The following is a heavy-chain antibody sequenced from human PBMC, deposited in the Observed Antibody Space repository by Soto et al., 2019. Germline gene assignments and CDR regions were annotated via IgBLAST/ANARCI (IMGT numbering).Heavy chain of an antibody. CDR3: ARWGLVGATHFDY. Sequence: QVQLQESGPGLVKPSETLSLTCTVSGGSISSYYWSWIRQPPGKGLEWIGYIYYSGSTNYNPSLKSRVTLSVDTSKNQFSLKLSSVTAADTAVYYCARWGLVGATHFDYWGQGTLVTVSS. CDR2: IYYSGST. CDR1: GGSISSYY. D-gene: IGHD1-26*01. V-gene: IGHV4-59*08. J-gene: IGHJ4*02.